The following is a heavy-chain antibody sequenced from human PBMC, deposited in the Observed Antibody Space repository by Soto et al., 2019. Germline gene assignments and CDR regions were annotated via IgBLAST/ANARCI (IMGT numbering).Heavy chain of an antibody. D-gene: IGHD2-21*01. Sequence: QVQLQESGPGLVKPSETLSLTCTVSGGSVSSGSYYWSWIRQPPGKGLEWIGYIYYSGNTTYNPSLKGRVAISVVTSKNHFSLKLSSVTAADTAVYFCARVVWSSALGVDYWGQGTLVTVSS. V-gene: IGHV4-61*03. J-gene: IGHJ4*02. CDR1: GGSVSSGSYY. CDR3: ARVVWSSALGVDY. CDR2: IYYSGNT.